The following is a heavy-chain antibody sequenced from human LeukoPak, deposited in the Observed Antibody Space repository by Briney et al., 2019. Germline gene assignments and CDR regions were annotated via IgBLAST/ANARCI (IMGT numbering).Heavy chain of an antibody. Sequence: SQTLSLTCTVSGGSIRSDDYYWSWIRQPPGKGLEWIGYIHHGGRTYYNPSLNSRVTVSVDTSKNQFSLKLSSVTAADTAVYYCARELGGYFDGYYFDYWGQGTLVTVSS. V-gene: IGHV4-30-4*08. CDR2: IHHGGRT. D-gene: IGHD3-22*01. CDR1: GGSIRSDDYY. J-gene: IGHJ4*02. CDR3: ARELGGYFDGYYFDY.